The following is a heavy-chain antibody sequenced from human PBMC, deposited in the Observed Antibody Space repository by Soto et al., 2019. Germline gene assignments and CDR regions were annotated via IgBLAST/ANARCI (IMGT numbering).Heavy chain of an antibody. J-gene: IGHJ4*02. D-gene: IGHD2-21*01. CDR3: AKLWGYYFES. CDR1: GFSVNNNY. Sequence: GGSLRLCCSASGFSVNNNYMTWVRQAPGRRPEWVAVIYTRGTTHYADFATGRFTFSRDNSKNTLYLQMDSLRPEDTAVYYCAKLWGYYFESWGPGTPVTVSS. CDR2: IYTRGTT. V-gene: IGHV3-53*01.